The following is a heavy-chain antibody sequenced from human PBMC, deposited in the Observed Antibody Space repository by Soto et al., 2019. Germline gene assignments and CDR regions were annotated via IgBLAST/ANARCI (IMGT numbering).Heavy chain of an antibody. J-gene: IGHJ5*02. CDR2: IIPIFGTA. CDR1: GGTFSSYA. D-gene: IGHD2-2*01. Sequence: QVQLVQSGAEVKKPGSSVKVSCKASGGTFSSYAISWVRQAPGQGLEWMGGIIPIFGTANYAQKFQGRVTITADEFTSTAYMELSSLRSEDTAVYYCARGPYCSSTSCYAGWFDPWGQGTLVTVSS. V-gene: IGHV1-69*01. CDR3: ARGPYCSSTSCYAGWFDP.